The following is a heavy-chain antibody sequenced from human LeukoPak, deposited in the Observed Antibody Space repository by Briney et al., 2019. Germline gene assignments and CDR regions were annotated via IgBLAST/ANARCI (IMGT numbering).Heavy chain of an antibody. J-gene: IGHJ4*02. Sequence: SQTLSLTCAISGDSVASNNGAWNWIRQSPSRGLEWLGRTYYRSKWYNDYAMPMKGRISINPDTSKNQFSLQVNSVTPEDTAIYYCARDLGTSGWYTFDYWGQGTLVTVFS. V-gene: IGHV6-1*01. CDR1: GDSVASNNGA. CDR3: ARDLGTSGWYTFDY. CDR2: TYYRSKWYN. D-gene: IGHD6-19*01.